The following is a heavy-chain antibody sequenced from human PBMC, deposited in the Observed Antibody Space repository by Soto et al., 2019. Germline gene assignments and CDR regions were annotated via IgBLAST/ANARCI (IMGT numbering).Heavy chain of an antibody. Sequence: QVQLQESGPGLVKPSQTLSLTCTVSGGSISTGGYYWNWIRQHPGKGLEWSGYFYYSGSTYYNPSPKSRVTTSVNTAKKQFSLKLSSVTAADTAVYYCARSVFPWGQGTLVTVSS. CDR2: FYYSGST. J-gene: IGHJ5*02. V-gene: IGHV4-31*03. CDR1: GGSISTGGYY. CDR3: ARSVFP.